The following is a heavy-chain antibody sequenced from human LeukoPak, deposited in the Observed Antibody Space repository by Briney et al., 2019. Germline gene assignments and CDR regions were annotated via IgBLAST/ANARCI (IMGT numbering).Heavy chain of an antibody. CDR3: ARDEPEMDTAMVKVGHNWFDP. V-gene: IGHV4-34*01. D-gene: IGHD5-18*01. J-gene: IGHJ5*02. CDR2: INHSGST. Sequence: SETLSLTCAVYGGSFSGYYWSWIRQPPGKGLEWIGEINHSGSTSYNPSLKSRVTISVDTSKNQFSLKLSSVTAADTAVYYCARDEPEMDTAMVKVGHNWFDPWGQGTLVTVSS. CDR1: GGSFSGYY.